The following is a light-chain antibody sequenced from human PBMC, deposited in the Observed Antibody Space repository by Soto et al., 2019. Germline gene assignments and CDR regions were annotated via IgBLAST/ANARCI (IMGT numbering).Light chain of an antibody. Sequence: DIHMTQSPSTLSASLGDRVTITCRASQNINTWLAWYQQKPGKVPKLLIYKASNLESGVPSRFSGSGSGTVFTLTISSLHPDDFPTYYCQQFHPYSTFGQGTKVDI. CDR3: QQFHPYST. CDR2: KAS. CDR1: QNINTW. V-gene: IGKV1-5*03. J-gene: IGKJ1*01.